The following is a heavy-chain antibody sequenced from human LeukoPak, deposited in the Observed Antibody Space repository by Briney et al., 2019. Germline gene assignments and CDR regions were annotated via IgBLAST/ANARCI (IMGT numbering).Heavy chain of an antibody. V-gene: IGHV3-21*01. J-gene: IGHJ5*02. D-gene: IGHD1-14*01. CDR1: GFTFSNYN. Sequence: PGGSLRLSCGASGFTFSNYNMNWVRQAPGEGLEWVSSINSRSTYIFYADSVMGRFTISRDNAKNSLFLQMNSLRAEDTAVYYCARDETNGFDPWGQGTLVTVSS. CDR3: ARDETNGFDP. CDR2: INSRSTYI.